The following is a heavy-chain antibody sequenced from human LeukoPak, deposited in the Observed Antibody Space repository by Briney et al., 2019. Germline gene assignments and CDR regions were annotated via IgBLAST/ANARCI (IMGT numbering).Heavy chain of an antibody. CDR2: ISGSGGST. V-gene: IGHV3-23*01. J-gene: IGHJ6*02. Sequence: GGSLRLSCAASGFTFSSYAMSWVRQAPGKGLEWVSAISGSGGSTYYADSVKGRFTISRDNSKNTLYLQMNSLRAEDTAVYYCAKDLKVQLWFNGVVYYYAMDVWGQGTTVTVSS. CDR1: GFTFSSYA. D-gene: IGHD5-18*01. CDR3: AKDLKVQLWFNGVVYYYAMDV.